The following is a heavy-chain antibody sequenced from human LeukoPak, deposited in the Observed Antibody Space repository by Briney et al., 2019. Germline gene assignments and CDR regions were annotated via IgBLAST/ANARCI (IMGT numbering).Heavy chain of an antibody. CDR1: GGSISGYY. CDR3: ARPRDGYNFYAFDI. CDR2: IYFSGST. D-gene: IGHD5-24*01. V-gene: IGHV4-59*01. J-gene: IGHJ3*02. Sequence: SETLSLTCTVSGGSISGYYWSWIRQPPGKGLQWIGYIYFSGSTNYNPSLKSRVTISVDTSRNQFSLKLSSVTAADTAVYYCARPRDGYNFYAFDIWGQGTMVTVSS.